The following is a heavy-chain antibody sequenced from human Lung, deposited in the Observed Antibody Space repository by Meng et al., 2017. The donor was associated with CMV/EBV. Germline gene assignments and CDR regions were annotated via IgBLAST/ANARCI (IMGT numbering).Heavy chain of an antibody. D-gene: IGHD6-13*01. Sequence: AASGFTFRDHYMDWVRQAPGKGLEWVARIRNKANSHTTEYAASVKGRFTIARDDSKKSLYLQMNSLKTDDTAVYYCVRETAASVFDHWGQGTLVTVSS. V-gene: IGHV3-72*01. CDR1: GFTFRDHY. CDR3: VRETAASVFDH. CDR2: IRNKANSHTT. J-gene: IGHJ4*02.